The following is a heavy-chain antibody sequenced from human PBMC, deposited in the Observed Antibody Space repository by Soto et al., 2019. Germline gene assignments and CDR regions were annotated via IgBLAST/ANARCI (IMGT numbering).Heavy chain of an antibody. V-gene: IGHV4-59*01. CDR3: ARRAVVAVTGSLDNWLDP. CDR1: SDSITSYN. J-gene: IGHJ5*02. Sequence: PSETLSLTCTVSSDSITSYNWNWLRQPPGKALEWIGYVYSSGSTNYNPSLKSRVTISVDTSRNQFSLKVNSVTAADTAMYYCARRAVVAVTGSLDNWLDPWGQGILVTVSS. CDR2: VYSSGST. D-gene: IGHD2-21*01.